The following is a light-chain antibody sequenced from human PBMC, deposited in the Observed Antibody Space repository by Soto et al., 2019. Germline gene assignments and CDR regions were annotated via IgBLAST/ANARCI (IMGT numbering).Light chain of an antibody. CDR2: GAS. CDR1: QGVSIY. J-gene: IGKJ1*01. Sequence: IQLTPSPSSLSASVGDRVPITCRASQGVSIYLAWYQQKLGKAPKVLIYGASTLQAGVPSRFSGGGSGTEFSLTISSLQPDDFATYYCQQYNYFWAFGQGAKVDIK. V-gene: IGKV1-9*01. CDR3: QQYNYFWA.